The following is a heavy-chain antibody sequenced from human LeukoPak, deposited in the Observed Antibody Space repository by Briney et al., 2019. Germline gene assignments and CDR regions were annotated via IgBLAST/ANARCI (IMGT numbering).Heavy chain of an antibody. D-gene: IGHD6-13*01. J-gene: IGHJ4*02. CDR3: ARDPGIAAAGTVGYFDS. Sequence: GGSLRLSCAASGFTFSSYSMNWVRQAPGKGLKWVSSISRSGRHIYFADSVKGRFTISRDNAKNSLSLQMNSLRVEDTAVYYCARDPGIAAAGTVGYFDSWGQGILVTVSS. V-gene: IGHV3-21*01. CDR1: GFTFSSYS. CDR2: ISRSGRHI.